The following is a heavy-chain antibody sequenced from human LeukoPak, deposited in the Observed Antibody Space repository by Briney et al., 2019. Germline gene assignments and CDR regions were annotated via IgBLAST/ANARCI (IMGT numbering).Heavy chain of an antibody. CDR1: GGSISSSNW. J-gene: IGHJ4*02. V-gene: IGHV4-4*02. D-gene: IGHD2-21*01. CDR2: IYHSGST. Sequence: SGTLSLTCAVSGGSISSSNWWSWVRQPPGQGLEWIGEIYHSGSTNYNPSLKSRVTISVDTSKNQFSLKLSSVTAADTAVYYCAREDLVKFDSWGQGTLVTVSS. CDR3: AREDLVKFDS.